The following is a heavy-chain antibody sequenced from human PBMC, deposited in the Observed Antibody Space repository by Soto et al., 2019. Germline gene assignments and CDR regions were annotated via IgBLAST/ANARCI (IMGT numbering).Heavy chain of an antibody. D-gene: IGHD6-25*01. J-gene: IGHJ5*02. V-gene: IGHV4-30-2*01. CDR1: GGSISSGGYS. CDR2: IYHSGST. Sequence: TSETLSLTCAVSGGSISSGGYSWSWIRQPPGKGLEWIGYIYHSGSTYYNPSLKSRVTISVDRSKNQFSLKLSSVTAADTAVYYCARAASQPYNWFDPWGQGTLVTVSS. CDR3: ARAASQPYNWFDP.